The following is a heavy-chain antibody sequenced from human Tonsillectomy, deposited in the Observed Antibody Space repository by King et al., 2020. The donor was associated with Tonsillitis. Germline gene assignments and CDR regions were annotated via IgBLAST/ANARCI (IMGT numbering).Heavy chain of an antibody. D-gene: IGHD3-3*01. V-gene: IGHV3-23*04. Sequence: VQLVQSGGGLVQPGGSLRLSCVVSGFTFSSYAMTWVRQAPGKGLEWVSSISGSGGSTYYADSVKGRITISRDNSKNTLYLQMNSLTDADTAVYYCAKLPYGKSGYYFHYWGQGTLVTVSS. CDR3: AKLPYGKSGYYFHY. CDR2: ISGSGGST. J-gene: IGHJ4*02. CDR1: GFTFSSYA.